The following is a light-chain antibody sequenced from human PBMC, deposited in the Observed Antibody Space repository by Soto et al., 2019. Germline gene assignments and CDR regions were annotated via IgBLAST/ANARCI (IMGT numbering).Light chain of an antibody. CDR2: QTS. CDR3: QHYSGWPPV. CDR1: QSVSSN. Sequence: EIVMTQSPVTLSVSPGERATLSCRASQSVSSNVAWYQQKPGQAPRLLIYQTSARATGIPARFSGSGSGTDFTLTISNLQSEDFALYYRQHYSGWPPVFGQGTKVEIK. V-gene: IGKV3-15*01. J-gene: IGKJ2*01.